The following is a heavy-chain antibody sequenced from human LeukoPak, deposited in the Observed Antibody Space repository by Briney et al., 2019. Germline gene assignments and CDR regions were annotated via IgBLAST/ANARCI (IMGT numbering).Heavy chain of an antibody. J-gene: IGHJ5*02. D-gene: IGHD1-7*01. V-gene: IGHV3-13*01. Sequence: PGGSLRLSCAASGFTFSSYDMHWVRQGLGKGLEWVSAIATAGDTFYSGSVKGRFTISRENAKKSLYLQMNSLRAGDTAVYYCARGGELGFDPWGQGTLVTVSS. CDR2: IATAGDT. CDR3: ARGGELGFDP. CDR1: GFTFSSYD.